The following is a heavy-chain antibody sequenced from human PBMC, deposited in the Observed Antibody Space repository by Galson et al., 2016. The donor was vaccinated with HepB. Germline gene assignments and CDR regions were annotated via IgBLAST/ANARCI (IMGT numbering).Heavy chain of an antibody. J-gene: IGHJ4*02. V-gene: IGHV3-73*01. CDR1: GFTFSKYG. CDR2: SRRKNNNYAT. Sequence: SLRLSCAASGFTFSKYGMHWVRQASGKGLEWVGRSRRKNNNYATAYAASVKGRFTISRDDSKNMAFLQMTSLKTENTTVYYCIYGAESRDYWGQGTAVTVSA. D-gene: IGHD4/OR15-4a*01. CDR3: IYGAESRDY.